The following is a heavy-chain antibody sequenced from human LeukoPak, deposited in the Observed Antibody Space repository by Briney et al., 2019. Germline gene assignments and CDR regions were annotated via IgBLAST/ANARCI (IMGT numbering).Heavy chain of an antibody. V-gene: IGHV3-30*18. J-gene: IGHJ4*02. CDR3: AKDRSSGYYYGDPFDY. D-gene: IGHD3-22*01. CDR2: ISYDGSNK. CDR1: GFTFSSYG. Sequence: PGGSLRLSCAASGFTFSSYGMHWVRQAPGKGLEWVAVISYDGSNKYYADSVKGRFTISRDNSKNTLYLQMNSLRAEDTAVYYCAKDRSSGYYYGDPFDYWGQGTLVTVSS.